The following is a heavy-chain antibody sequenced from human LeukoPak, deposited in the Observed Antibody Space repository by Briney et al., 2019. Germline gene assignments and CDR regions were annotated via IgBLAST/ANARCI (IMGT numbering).Heavy chain of an antibody. D-gene: IGHD6-13*01. CDR2: MNPNSGNT. CDR1: GYTFTSYD. J-gene: IGHJ4*02. V-gene: IGHV1-8*01. Sequence: ASVKVSCKASGYTFTSYDINWVRQATGQGLEWMGWMNPNSGNTGYAQKFQGRVTMTRNTSISTAYMELSSLRSEDTAVYYCARAPRRLRGPAAGTSYYIDYWGQGTLATVSS. CDR3: ARAPRRLRGPAAGTSYYIDY.